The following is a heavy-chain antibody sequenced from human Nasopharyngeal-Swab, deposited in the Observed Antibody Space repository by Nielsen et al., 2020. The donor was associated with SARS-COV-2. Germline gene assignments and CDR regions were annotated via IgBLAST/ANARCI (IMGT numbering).Heavy chain of an antibody. J-gene: IGHJ6*02. Sequence: ASVKVSCKASGGTFSSYAISWVRQAPGQGLEWMGIINPSGGSTSYAQKFQGRVTMTRDTSTSTVYMELSSLRSEDTAVYYCARWPTYYYYYGMDVWGQGTTVTVS. CDR3: ARWPTYYYYYGMDV. CDR1: GGTFSSYA. CDR2: INPSGGST. V-gene: IGHV1-46*01.